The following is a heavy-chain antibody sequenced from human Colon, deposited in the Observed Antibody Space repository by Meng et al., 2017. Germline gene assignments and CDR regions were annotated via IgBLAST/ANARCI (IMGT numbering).Heavy chain of an antibody. CDR2: IKEDGSEE. CDR1: GFTFSGNW. V-gene: IGHV3-7*01. CDR3: ARQLIVGFTGKYFDY. D-gene: IGHD1-26*01. J-gene: IGHJ4*02. Sequence: GGSLRLSCAASGFTFSGNWMTWVRQAPGKGLEWVASIKEDGSEEYCVDSVKGRFSISRDNVKYSLYLQMNSLRAEDTAVYYCARQLIVGFTGKYFDYWGQGSLVTVSS.